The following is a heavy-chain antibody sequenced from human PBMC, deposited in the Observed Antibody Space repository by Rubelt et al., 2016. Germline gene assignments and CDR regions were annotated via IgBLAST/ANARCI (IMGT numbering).Heavy chain of an antibody. CDR1: GFTFTNYA. D-gene: IGHD7-27*01. Sequence: VQLVDSGGGLVQPGGSLRLSCATSGFTFTNYAIHWVRQAPGKGLERVAVISYDGSPKYYADSVKGRLHRSSNNYKNTLYRRMSSLTTEDTAVYYCARPWGYWGQGTLVTVSA. CDR2: ISYDGSPK. CDR3: ARPWGY. V-gene: IGHV3-30*04. J-gene: IGHJ4*01.